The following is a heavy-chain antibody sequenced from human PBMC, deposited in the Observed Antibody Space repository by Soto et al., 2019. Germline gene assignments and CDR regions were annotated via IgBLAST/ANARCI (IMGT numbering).Heavy chain of an antibody. D-gene: IGHD1-26*01. Sequence: SETLSLTCTVSGGSISSSSYYWGWIRQPPGKGLEWIGSIYYSGSTYYNPSLKSRVTISVDTSKNQFSLKLSSVTAAVTAVYYCARLISGYWGQGTLVTVSS. CDR1: GGSISSSSYY. CDR2: IYYSGST. V-gene: IGHV4-39*01. J-gene: IGHJ4*02. CDR3: ARLISGY.